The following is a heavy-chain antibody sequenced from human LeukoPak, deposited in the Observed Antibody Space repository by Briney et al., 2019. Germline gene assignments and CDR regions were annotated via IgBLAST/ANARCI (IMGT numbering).Heavy chain of an antibody. D-gene: IGHD3-3*01. CDR2: IIPIFGTA. V-gene: IGHV1-69*01. CDR1: GGTFSSYA. J-gene: IGHJ6*02. CDR3: ASSWAILEWAKGMDV. Sequence: SVKVSCKASGGTFSSYAISWVRQAPGQGLEWMGGIIPIFGTANYAQKFQGRVTITADESTSTAYMELSSLRSEDTAVYYCASSWAILEWAKGMDVWGQGTTVTVSS.